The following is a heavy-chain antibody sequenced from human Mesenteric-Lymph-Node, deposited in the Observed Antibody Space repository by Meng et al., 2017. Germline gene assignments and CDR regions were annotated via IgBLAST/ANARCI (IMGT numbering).Heavy chain of an antibody. J-gene: IGHJ6*02. D-gene: IGHD3-10*01. Sequence: GESLKISCAASGFTFSSAGMHWVRQAPGKGLEWVAVIWSDGSNRFHADSVKGRFTISRDNFKNTLYLQMNSLRAEDTAVYYCATDPGITMVGGVIKFPYQYGMDVWGQGTTVTVSS. CDR2: IWSDGSNR. CDR3: ATDPGITMVGGVIKFPYQYGMDV. CDR1: GFTFSSAG. V-gene: IGHV3-33*01.